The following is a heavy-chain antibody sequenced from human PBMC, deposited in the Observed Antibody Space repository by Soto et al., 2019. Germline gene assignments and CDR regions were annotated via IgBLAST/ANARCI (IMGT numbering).Heavy chain of an antibody. J-gene: IGHJ4*02. V-gene: IGHV1-3*01. Sequence: GASVKVSCKASGYTFTSYAMHWVRQAPGQRLEWMGWINAGNGNTKYSQKFQGRVTITRDTSASTAYMELSSLRSEDTAVYYCARALGYCSSTSCYENYWGQGTLVTVSS. CDR3: ARALGYCSSTSCYENY. CDR2: INAGNGNT. CDR1: GYTFTSYA. D-gene: IGHD2-2*01.